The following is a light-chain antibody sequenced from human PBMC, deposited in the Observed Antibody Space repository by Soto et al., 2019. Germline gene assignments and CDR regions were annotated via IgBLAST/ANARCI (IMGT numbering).Light chain of an antibody. CDR2: DVS. CDR1: SSDVGAYDY. V-gene: IGLV2-14*03. CDR3: SSFTTSTSYV. J-gene: IGLJ1*01. Sequence: QSALTQPASVSGSPGQSITISCTGTSSDVGAYDYVSWYQQHPGEVPKLMIFDVSDRPSGVSNRFSGSKSGNTASLTISGLQAGDEADYYCSSFTTSTSYVFGTGPRSPS.